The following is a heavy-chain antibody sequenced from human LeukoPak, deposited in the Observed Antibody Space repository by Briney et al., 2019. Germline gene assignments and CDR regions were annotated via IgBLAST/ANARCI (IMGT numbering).Heavy chain of an antibody. D-gene: IGHD6-6*01. Sequence: ASVKVSCKASGYIFTDYYMHWVRQAPGQELGWMGRINPNSGGTNYAQKFQGRVTMTRDTSISTAYMELSRLRSDDTAVYYCARDRRSVLHWGQGTLVTVSS. CDR1: GYIFTDYY. J-gene: IGHJ4*02. V-gene: IGHV1/OR15-1*04. CDR2: INPNSGGT. CDR3: ARDRRSVLH.